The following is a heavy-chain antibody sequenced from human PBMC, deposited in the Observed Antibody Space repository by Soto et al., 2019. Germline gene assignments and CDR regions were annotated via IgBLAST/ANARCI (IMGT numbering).Heavy chain of an antibody. CDR3: TRVSRFTIFGVVISGSLDLGWFDP. CDR2: IRSKAYGGTT. D-gene: IGHD3-3*01. Sequence: PGGSLRLSCTASGFPFGDYARSWFRQAPGKGLEWVGFIRSKAYGGTTEYAASVKGRFTISRDDSKSIAYLQMNSLKTEDTAVYYCTRVSRFTIFGVVISGSLDLGWFDPWGQGTLVTVSS. CDR1: GFPFGDYA. V-gene: IGHV3-49*03. J-gene: IGHJ5*02.